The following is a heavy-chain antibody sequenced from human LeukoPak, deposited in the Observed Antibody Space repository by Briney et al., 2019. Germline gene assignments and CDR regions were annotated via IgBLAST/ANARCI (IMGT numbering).Heavy chain of an antibody. CDR2: INQDGIEK. Sequence: GGSLRLSCAASGFTFTTYWMSWVRQAPGKGLEWVANINQDGIEKYYVASVKGRFTISRDNAKNSMSVQMNSLRGEDTAVYYFARGFDGYYGCDIWGEGTMVTVSS. CDR1: GFTFTTYW. J-gene: IGHJ3*02. D-gene: IGHD5-24*01. CDR3: ARGFDGYYGCDI. V-gene: IGHV3-7*05.